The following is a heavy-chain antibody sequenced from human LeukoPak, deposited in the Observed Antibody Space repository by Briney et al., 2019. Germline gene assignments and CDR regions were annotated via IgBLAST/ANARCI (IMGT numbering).Heavy chain of an antibody. J-gene: IGHJ4*02. Sequence: GSSVKVSCKASGYTFTGYYMHWVRQPPGQGLDWMGWINPNSGGTNYAQKFQGRVTMTRDTSISTAYMELSRLRSDDTAVYYCARVSKNWNYREYWGQGTLVTVSS. CDR1: GYTFTGYY. CDR3: ARVSKNWNYREY. D-gene: IGHD1-7*01. CDR2: INPNSGGT. V-gene: IGHV1-2*02.